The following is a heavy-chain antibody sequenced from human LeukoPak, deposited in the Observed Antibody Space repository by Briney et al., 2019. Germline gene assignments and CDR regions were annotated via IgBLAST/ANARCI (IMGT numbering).Heavy chain of an antibody. CDR1: GGSISSYY. CDR3: ARDGGSGSYALKWFDP. D-gene: IGHD1-26*01. CDR2: IYTSGST. Sequence: PSETLSLTCTVSGGSISSYYWSWIRQSAGKGLEWIGRIYTSGSTNYNPSLKSRVTMSVDTSKNKFSLKLSAVTAADTAVYYCARDGGSGSYALKWFDPWGQGTLVTVSS. V-gene: IGHV4-4*07. J-gene: IGHJ5*02.